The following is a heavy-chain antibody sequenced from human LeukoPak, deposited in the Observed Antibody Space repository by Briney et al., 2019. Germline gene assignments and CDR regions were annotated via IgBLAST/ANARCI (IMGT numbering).Heavy chain of an antibody. Sequence: ASVNVSCKASGYSFAGYYIHWMRQAPGQGLEWMGRINPNSGDTNYAQKFQGRVTMTRDTSISTAYMELSRLRSDDAAVSYCARDYCSSTSCLFDYWGQGTLVTVSS. CDR2: INPNSGDT. CDR1: GYSFAGYY. D-gene: IGHD2-2*01. CDR3: ARDYCSSTSCLFDY. J-gene: IGHJ4*02. V-gene: IGHV1-2*06.